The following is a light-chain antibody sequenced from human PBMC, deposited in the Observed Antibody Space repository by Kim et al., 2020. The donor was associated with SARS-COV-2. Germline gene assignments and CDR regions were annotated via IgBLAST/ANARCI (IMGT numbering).Light chain of an antibody. CDR2: GKN. CDR3: HSRDTSGNHVL. CDR1: SLRSFY. J-gene: IGLJ2*01. V-gene: IGLV3-19*01. Sequence: ALGQTVRITCQGDSLRSFYASWYKQKPGQAPVLVIYGKNNRPSGIPDRFSGSSSGNTASLTITGAQAEDEADYYCHSRDTSGNHVLFGGGTKLTVL.